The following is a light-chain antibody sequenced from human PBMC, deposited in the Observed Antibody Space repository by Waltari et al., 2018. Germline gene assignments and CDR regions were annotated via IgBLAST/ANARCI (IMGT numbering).Light chain of an antibody. J-gene: IGKJ4*01. CDR3: QQRSNWPPLT. CDR2: DAS. V-gene: IGKV3-11*01. Sequence: IVLTQSPATLSLSPGERATLSCRASQSVSSYLAWYQQKPGQAPRLLIYDASNRATGIPARFSGSGSGTDFTLTISSLEPEDFAVYGCQQRSNWPPLTFGGGTKVEIK. CDR1: QSVSSY.